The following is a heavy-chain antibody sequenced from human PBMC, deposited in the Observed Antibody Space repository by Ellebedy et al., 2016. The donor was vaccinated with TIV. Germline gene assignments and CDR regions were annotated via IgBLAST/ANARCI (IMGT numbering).Heavy chain of an antibody. CDR3: AKARDAGSGSYYFAMDV. Sequence: GGSLRLXXAASGFTFSNYGMHWVRQAPGKGLEWVTIISYDGYTKFYADSVKGRFTISRDNSENTLYLQMNSLRAEDTAVYYCAKARDAGSGSYYFAMDVWGQGTTVTVSS. J-gene: IGHJ6*02. CDR1: GFTFSNYG. V-gene: IGHV3-30*18. D-gene: IGHD3-10*01. CDR2: ISYDGYTK.